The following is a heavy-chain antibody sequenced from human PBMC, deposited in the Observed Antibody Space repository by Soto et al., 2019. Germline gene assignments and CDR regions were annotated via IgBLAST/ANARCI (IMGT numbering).Heavy chain of an antibody. V-gene: IGHV3-23*01. CDR1: GFTFSSYA. CDR3: VRLREGATPL. J-gene: IGHJ4*02. CDR2: ISNSGGNT. D-gene: IGHD5-12*01. Sequence: EVQLLESGGGLVQPGGSLRLSCAASGFTFSSYAMSWVRQAPGKGLEWVSAISNSGGNTDYADSVKGRFTISRDNSKNALYLQMNSRRAEDTAVYYCVRLREGATPLWGQGTLVTVSS.